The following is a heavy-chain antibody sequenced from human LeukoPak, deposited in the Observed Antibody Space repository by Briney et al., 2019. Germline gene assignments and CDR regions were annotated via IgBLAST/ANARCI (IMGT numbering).Heavy chain of an antibody. Sequence: GASVKVSCKASGYTFTGYYMHWVRQAPGQGLEWMGWINPNSGGTNYAQKFQGRVTMTRDTSISTAYMELSRLRSDDTAVYYCARGPHPLRNPYCSSTSCLMLHDPWGQGTLVTVSS. CDR3: ARGPHPLRNPYCSSTSCLMLHDP. J-gene: IGHJ5*02. V-gene: IGHV1-2*02. D-gene: IGHD2-2*01. CDR1: GYTFTGYY. CDR2: INPNSGGT.